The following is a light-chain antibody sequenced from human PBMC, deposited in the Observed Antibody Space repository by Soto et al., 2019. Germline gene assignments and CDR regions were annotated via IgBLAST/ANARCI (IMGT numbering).Light chain of an antibody. CDR3: LLDFRYFWA. Sequence: AIQLTQSPSSLYASVGDRVTITCRASQAIRTALGWYQQKPGKVPKLLIYAAYILQSGVQSRFSGSGSGTDFTLTIRSLQPEDFATYYCLLDFRYFWAFGQGTKV. V-gene: IGKV1-6*01. J-gene: IGKJ1*01. CDR1: QAIRTA. CDR2: AAY.